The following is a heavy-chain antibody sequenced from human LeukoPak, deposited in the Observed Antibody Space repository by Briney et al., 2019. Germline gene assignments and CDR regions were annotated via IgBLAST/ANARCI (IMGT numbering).Heavy chain of an antibody. CDR3: ARRLHGYSLDY. CDR2: ISYDGSNK. Sequence: GGSLRLSCAASGFTFSSYAMHWVRQAPGKGLEGVAVISYDGSNKYYADSVKGRFTISRDNSKNTLYLQMNSLRAEDTAVYYCARRLHGYSLDYWGQGTLVTVSS. J-gene: IGHJ4*02. CDR1: GFTFSSYA. V-gene: IGHV3-30*01. D-gene: IGHD3-22*01.